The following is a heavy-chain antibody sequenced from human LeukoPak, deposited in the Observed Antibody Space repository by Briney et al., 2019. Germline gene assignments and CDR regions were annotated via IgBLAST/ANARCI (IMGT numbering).Heavy chain of an antibody. CDR3: VKGSGYFDSSGSLVPYYFDY. CDR1: GYPFTAYY. CDR2: INPTGGSA. D-gene: IGHD3-22*01. V-gene: IGHV1-46*01. Sequence: ASVKVSCKTSGYPFTAYYIHWVRQAPGQGLEWLAIINPTGGSASYAQKFQGRVTMTRDTVTSTVYMELSSLRSEDTAMYYCVKGSGYFDSSGSLVPYYFDYWGQGTLVTVSS. J-gene: IGHJ4*02.